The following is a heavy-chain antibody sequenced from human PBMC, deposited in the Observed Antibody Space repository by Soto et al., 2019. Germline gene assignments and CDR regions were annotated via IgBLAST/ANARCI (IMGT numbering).Heavy chain of an antibody. D-gene: IGHD6-13*01. J-gene: IGHJ5*02. CDR1: GGSISNYY. CDR3: ARGVPAAGTDWFDP. Sequence: PLETLSLTCTVSGGSISNYYCSWMRQSAEKRLEWIGRVSSTGSSYYNPSLKSRVTISVDTSKNQVSLNLTSVTAADTAVYYCARGVPAAGTDWFDPWGQGTLVTVSS. CDR2: VSSTGSS. V-gene: IGHV4-4*07.